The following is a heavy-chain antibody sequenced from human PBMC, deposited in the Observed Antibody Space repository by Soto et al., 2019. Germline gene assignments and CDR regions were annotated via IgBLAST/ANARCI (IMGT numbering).Heavy chain of an antibody. CDR3: AKGGRQWLVTSDFNY. V-gene: IGHV3-30*18. Sequence: VQLVESGGGVVQPGRSLRLSCAASGFTFSDYAMHWVRQAPGKGLEWVAVVSHDGRNTHYADSVKGRFTISRDSSKNPVSLEMTSLRAEDRAVYYGAKGGRQWLVTSDFNYWGHGALVTVSS. D-gene: IGHD6-19*01. J-gene: IGHJ4*01. CDR1: GFTFSDYA. CDR2: VSHDGRNT.